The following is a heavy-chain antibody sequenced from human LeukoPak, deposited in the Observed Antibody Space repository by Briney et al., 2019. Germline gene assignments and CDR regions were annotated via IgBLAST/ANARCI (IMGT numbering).Heavy chain of an antibody. CDR3: ASRDLMVRGVMFVV. CDR2: INHSGST. Sequence: SETLSLTCAVYGGSFSVYYWSWIRQPPGKGLEWIGEINHSGSTNYNPSLKSRVTISVDTSKNQFSLKLSSVTAADTAVYYCASRDLMVRGVMFVVWGQGTLVTVSS. V-gene: IGHV4-34*01. D-gene: IGHD3-10*01. CDR1: GGSFSVYY. J-gene: IGHJ4*02.